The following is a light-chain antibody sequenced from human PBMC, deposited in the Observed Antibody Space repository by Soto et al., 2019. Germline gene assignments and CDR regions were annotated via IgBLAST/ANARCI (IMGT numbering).Light chain of an antibody. V-gene: IGLV2-8*01. Sequence: QSALTQPPSASGSRGQSVTISCTGTSVDINYVSWFQQHPGKAPKLIIYEGSKRPSGVPDRFSGSKSGNTASLTVSGLQADDEADYYCSSYAGSDIWVFGGGTQLTVL. CDR1: SVDINY. CDR3: SSYAGSDIWV. J-gene: IGLJ3*02. CDR2: EGS.